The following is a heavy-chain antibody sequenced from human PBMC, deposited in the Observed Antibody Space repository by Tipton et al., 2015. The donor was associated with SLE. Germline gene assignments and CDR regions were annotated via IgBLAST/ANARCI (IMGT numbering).Heavy chain of an antibody. CDR3: ARVWSLYITVDQ. CDR2: IYYTGSN. D-gene: IGHD2-21*01. J-gene: IGHJ4*02. V-gene: IGHV4-30-2*01. CDR1: GGSISSDIYS. Sequence: TLSLTCTFSGGSISSDIYSWSWIRPPPGKGLEWIEYIYYTGSNYPNPSLKSRVTISEDRSKNPFSLKLSSVTAADTAVYCCARVWSLYITVDQWGQGTLVTVSS.